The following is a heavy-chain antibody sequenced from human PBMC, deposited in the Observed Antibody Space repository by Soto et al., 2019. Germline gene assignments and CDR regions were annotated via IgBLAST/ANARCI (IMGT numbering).Heavy chain of an antibody. D-gene: IGHD7-27*01. CDR1: GFTFSSYA. CDR3: ARGYLGSFDY. V-gene: IGHV3-13*01. J-gene: IGHJ4*02. Sequence: VQLVESGGGLVQPGGSLRLSCAASGFTFSSYAVHWVRQPTGKGLEWVSAIGSAGDTYYPGSVKGRFTISRENAKNSLYLQMNSLRAEDTAVYYCARGYLGSFDYWGQGTLVTVSS. CDR2: IGSAGDT.